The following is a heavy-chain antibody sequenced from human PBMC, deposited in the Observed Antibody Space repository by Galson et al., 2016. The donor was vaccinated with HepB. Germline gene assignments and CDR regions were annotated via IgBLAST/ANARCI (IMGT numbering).Heavy chain of an antibody. D-gene: IGHD3-3*01. CDR1: GFKLGDYA. Sequence: SLRLSCAASGFKLGDYALHWVRQAPGKGLEYISGLSTNGDGKYYADSVKDRFTISRDISKRTVYLQMSSLREEDTAIYYCVKDAAATRYDFWSGYYQMNWFETWGQGTRVTVSS. V-gene: IGHV3-64D*08. CDR2: LSTNGDGK. J-gene: IGHJ5*02. CDR3: VKDAAATRYDFWSGYYQMNWFET.